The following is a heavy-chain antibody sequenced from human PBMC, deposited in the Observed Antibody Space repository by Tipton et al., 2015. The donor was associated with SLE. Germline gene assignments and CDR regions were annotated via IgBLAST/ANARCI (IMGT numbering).Heavy chain of an antibody. CDR2: INPSGGST. D-gene: IGHD6-13*01. CDR3: ARDLWQQLVDY. J-gene: IGHJ4*02. CDR1: GHTFTSYY. V-gene: IGHV1-46*01. Sequence: QVQLVQSGAEVKKPGASVKVSCKASGHTFTSYYMHWVRQAPGQGLEWMGIINPSGGSTSYAQKFQGRVTMTRDTSTSTVYMELSSLRSEDTAVYYCARDLWQQLVDYWGQGTLVTVSS.